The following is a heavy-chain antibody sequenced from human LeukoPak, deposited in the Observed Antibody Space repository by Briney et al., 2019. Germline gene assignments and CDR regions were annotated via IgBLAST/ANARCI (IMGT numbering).Heavy chain of an antibody. J-gene: IGHJ5*02. Sequence: VPTSVKPTQTLTLTCTFSGFSPSSSGVGLGWIRQPPGKALECLALIFWNADKRYSPSLQSRLTITKDTTKNQVIITMTNMHPVDTATYYCAHWARYCSSASCPSWFDPWGQGTLVTVSS. D-gene: IGHD2-2*01. CDR3: AHWARYCSSASCPSWFDP. CDR1: GFSPSSSGVG. CDR2: IFWNADK. V-gene: IGHV2-5*01.